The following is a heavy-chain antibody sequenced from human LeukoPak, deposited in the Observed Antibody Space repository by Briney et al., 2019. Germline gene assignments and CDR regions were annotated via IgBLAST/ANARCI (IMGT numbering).Heavy chain of an antibody. CDR1: GGSISSSSYY. CDR3: ASLPHYYYYMDV. V-gene: IGHV4-39*07. J-gene: IGHJ6*03. Sequence: SETLSLTCTVSGGSISSSSYYWGWIRQPPGKGLEWIGSIYYSGSTYYNPSLKSRVTISVDTSKNQFSLKLSSVTAADTAVYYCASLPHYYYYMDVWGKGTTVTISS. CDR2: IYYSGST.